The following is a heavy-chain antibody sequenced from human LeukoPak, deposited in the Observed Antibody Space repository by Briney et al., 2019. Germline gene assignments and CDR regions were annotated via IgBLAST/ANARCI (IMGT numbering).Heavy chain of an antibody. CDR2: IWYDGSNK. D-gene: IGHD3-22*01. J-gene: IGHJ4*02. V-gene: IGHV3-33*01. CDR3: AREGDSSGYYSSPFDY. Sequence: GGSLRLSCAASGFTFSSYGMHWVRQAPGKGLEWVAVIWYDGSNKYYADSVKGRFTISRDNSKNTLYLQMNSLRAEDTAVYYCAREGDSSGYYSSPFDYWGQGTLVTVSS. CDR1: GFTFSSYG.